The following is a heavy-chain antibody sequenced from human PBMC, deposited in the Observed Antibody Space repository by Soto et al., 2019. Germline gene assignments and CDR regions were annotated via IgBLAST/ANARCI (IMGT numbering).Heavy chain of an antibody. CDR3: TSIVWSGYRHDD. CDR2: IRSKANSYAT. Sequence: GGSLRLSCAASGFTFSGSAMHWVRQASGKGLEWVGRIRSKANSYATAYAASVKGRFTISRDDSKNTAYLQMNSLKTEDTAVYDGTSIVWSGYRHDDWGKGTLVTVAS. CDR1: GFTFSGSA. D-gene: IGHD3-3*01. J-gene: IGHJ4*02. V-gene: IGHV3-73*01.